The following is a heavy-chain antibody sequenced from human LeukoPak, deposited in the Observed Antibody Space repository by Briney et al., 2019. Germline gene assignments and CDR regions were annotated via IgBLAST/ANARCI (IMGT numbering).Heavy chain of an antibody. CDR2: IWYDGSNK. V-gene: IGHV3-33*01. J-gene: IGHJ6*02. CDR1: GFTFSSYG. CDR3: ARDPHIVVVTAILNYHGMDV. D-gene: IGHD2-21*02. Sequence: PGGSLRLSCAASGFTFSSYGMHWVRQAPGKGLEWVAVIWYDGSNKYYADSVKGRFTISRDNSKNTLYLQMNSLRAEDTAVYYCARDPHIVVVTAILNYHGMDVWGQGTTVTVSS.